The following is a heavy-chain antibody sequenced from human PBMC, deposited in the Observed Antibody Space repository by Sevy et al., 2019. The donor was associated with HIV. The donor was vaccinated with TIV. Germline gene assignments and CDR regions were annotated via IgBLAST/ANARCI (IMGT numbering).Heavy chain of an antibody. CDR2: IYRGDNL. Sequence: GGSLRLSCAASGFRVSDTYMNWVRQAPGKGPEWVSVIYRGDNLYYADSVEGRFTISRDTSKNTGPLQMSGLRVEDTAVYYCARGQGGYGHAYYFDFWGQGALVTVSS. CDR1: GFRVSDTY. V-gene: IGHV3-53*01. CDR3: ARGQGGYGHAYYFDF. D-gene: IGHD5-18*01. J-gene: IGHJ4*02.